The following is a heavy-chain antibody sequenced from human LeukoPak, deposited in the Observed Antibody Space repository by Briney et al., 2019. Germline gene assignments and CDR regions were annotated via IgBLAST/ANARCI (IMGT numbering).Heavy chain of an antibody. CDR3: AKGRYCGGDCYSGLDY. CDR1: GFTFSSYA. D-gene: IGHD2-21*02. V-gene: IGHV3-23*01. CDR2: ISGSGGST. Sequence: GGSLRLFCAASGFTFSSYAMSWVRQAPGKGLEWVSAISGSGGSTYYADSVKGRFTISRDNSKNTLYLQMNSLRAEDTAVYYCAKGRYCGGDCYSGLDYWGQGTLVTVSS. J-gene: IGHJ4*02.